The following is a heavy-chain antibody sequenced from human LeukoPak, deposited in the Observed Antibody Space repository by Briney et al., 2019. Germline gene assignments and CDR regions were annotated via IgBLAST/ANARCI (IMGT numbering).Heavy chain of an antibody. Sequence: GGSLRLSCAASGFTFSSYWMSWVRQAPGKGLERVANIKQDGSEKYYVDSVKGRFTISRDNAKNSLYLQMNSLRAEDTAVYYCARGGFGTTDSSGYEEYMDYWGQGTLVTVSS. D-gene: IGHD3-22*01. CDR2: IKQDGSEK. CDR3: ARGGFGTTDSSGYEEYMDY. CDR1: GFTFSSYW. J-gene: IGHJ4*02. V-gene: IGHV3-7*01.